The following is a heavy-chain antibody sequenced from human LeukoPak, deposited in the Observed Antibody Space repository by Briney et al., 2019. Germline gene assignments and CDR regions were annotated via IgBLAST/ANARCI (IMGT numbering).Heavy chain of an antibody. J-gene: IGHJ6*02. CDR1: RGSSNSGGYY. D-gene: IGHD5-12*01. V-gene: IGHV4-31*03. CDR3: ARERYSGYLNYYYYYGMDV. Sequence: PSESLSLTCTVSRGSSNSGGYYWSWIRQHPGKGLEWIAYIYDSGSTYYNPSLKSRVNISLDMSEDQFSLKLSSVTAADTAVYYCARERYSGYLNYYYYYGMDVWGQGTTVTVSS. CDR2: IYDSGST.